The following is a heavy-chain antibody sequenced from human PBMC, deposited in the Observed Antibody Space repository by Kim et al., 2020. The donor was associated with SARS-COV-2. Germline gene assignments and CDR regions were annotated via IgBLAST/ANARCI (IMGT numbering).Heavy chain of an antibody. J-gene: IGHJ6*02. CDR3: ARARGANYYYGMDV. Sequence: GGSLRLSCAASGFTFSSYAMHWVRQAPGKGLEWVAVISYDGSTKYYADSVKGRFTISRDNSKNTLYRQMNSLRAEDTAVYYCARARGANYYYGMDVWGQGTTVTVSS. CDR1: GFTFSSYA. V-gene: IGHV3-30-3*01. CDR2: ISYDGSTK. D-gene: IGHD3-10*01.